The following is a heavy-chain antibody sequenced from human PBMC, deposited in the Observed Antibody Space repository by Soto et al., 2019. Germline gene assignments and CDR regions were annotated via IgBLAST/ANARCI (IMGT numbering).Heavy chain of an antibody. CDR2: ISGSGGST. CDR1: GFTFSSYA. J-gene: IGHJ4*02. Sequence: GGSLRLSCAASGFTFSSYAMSWVRQAPGKGLEWVSAISGSGGSTYYADSVKGRFTISRDNSKNTLYLQMNSLRAEDTAVYYCAKEVFVYDSSGYSAPSDYWGQGTLVTVSS. V-gene: IGHV3-23*01. CDR3: AKEVFVYDSSGYSAPSDY. D-gene: IGHD3-22*01.